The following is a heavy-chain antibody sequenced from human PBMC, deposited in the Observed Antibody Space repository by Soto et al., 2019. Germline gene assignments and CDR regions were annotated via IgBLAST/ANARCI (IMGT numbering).Heavy chain of an antibody. V-gene: IGHV1-8*01. CDR2: MNPGSGDT. CDR1: GYTFTNND. J-gene: IGHJ5*02. Sequence: ASVKVSCKASGYTFTNNDVSWVRQATGQGLEWTGWMNPGSGDTGYEQKSQGRVTMTRDISIAKAYMELTSLTSEDTAIYYCARMESFGSLNWLDXWRQGTLV. D-gene: IGHD5-18*01. CDR3: ARMESFGSLNWLDX.